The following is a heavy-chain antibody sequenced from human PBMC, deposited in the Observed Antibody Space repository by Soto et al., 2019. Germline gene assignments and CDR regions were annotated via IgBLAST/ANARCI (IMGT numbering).Heavy chain of an antibody. CDR1: GVSISSNPYY. CDR2: IYYSGST. CDR3: ATGRGGVERQGRAYFDY. V-gene: IGHV4-39*01. Sequence: QLQLQESGPGLVKPSETLSLTCTVSGVSISSNPYYWGWIRQPPGKGLEWIGSIYYSGSTYYNPSLKSRVTISADTSKNQFSLKLSSVAAADTAVYYCATGRGGVERQGRAYFDYWGQGALVTVSS. J-gene: IGHJ4*02. D-gene: IGHD1-1*01.